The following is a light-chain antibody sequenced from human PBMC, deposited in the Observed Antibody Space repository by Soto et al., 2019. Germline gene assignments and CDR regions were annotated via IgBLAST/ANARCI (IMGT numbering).Light chain of an antibody. J-gene: IGKJ5*01. CDR1: QSVSSSY. CDR3: QQYGSSPLAIT. CDR2: GTS. Sequence: EIVLTQSPGTLSLSPGERATLSCRASQSVSSSYLAWYQQKPGQAPRLLIYGTSNRATDMQDRFSGSGSGTDFTLTISRLEPEDFAVYYCQQYGSSPLAITFGQGTRLEIK. V-gene: IGKV3-20*01.